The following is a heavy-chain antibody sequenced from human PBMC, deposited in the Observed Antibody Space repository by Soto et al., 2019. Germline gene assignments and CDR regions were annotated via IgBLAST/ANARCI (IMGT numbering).Heavy chain of an antibody. CDR2: IYPGDCDA. CDR1: GYSFTKYW. V-gene: IGHV5-51*01. D-gene: IGHD4-4*01. CDR3: ASTYSATYPRPFDFDY. Sequence: PGESLKISCKGSGYSFTKYWIGWVRQRPGKGLEWMGMIYPGDCDARYSPSFQGEGIISADKSINTAYLQWGSLQAADTAVYYCASTYSATYPRPFDFDYWGQGTQVTVSS. J-gene: IGHJ4*02.